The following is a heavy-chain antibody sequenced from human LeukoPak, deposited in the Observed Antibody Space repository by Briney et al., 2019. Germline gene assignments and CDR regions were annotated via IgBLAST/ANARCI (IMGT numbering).Heavy chain of an antibody. CDR2: IYYSGST. D-gene: IGHD3-22*01. V-gene: IGHV4-39*07. CDR3: ARGRDDSSGWTRFAALDI. Sequence: PSETLSLTCTVSGGSISSSSYYWGWIRQPPGKGLEWIGSIYYSGSTYYNPSLKSRVTISVDTSKNQFSLKLSSVTAADTAVYYCARGRDDSSGWTRFAALDIWGQGTMVTVSS. J-gene: IGHJ3*02. CDR1: GGSISSSSYY.